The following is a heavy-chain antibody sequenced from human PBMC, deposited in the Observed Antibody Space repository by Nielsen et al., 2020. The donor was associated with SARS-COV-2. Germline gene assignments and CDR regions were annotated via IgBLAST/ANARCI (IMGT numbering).Heavy chain of an antibody. CDR1: GFTFSSYW. J-gene: IGHJ5*02. Sequence: GESLKISCAASGFTFSSYWMSWVRQAPGKGLEWVANIKQDGSEKYYVDSVKGRFTISRDNAKNSLYLQMNSLRAEDTAVYYCARDRHYDFWSGYEGNNWFDPWGQGTLVTVSS. V-gene: IGHV3-7*05. CDR3: ARDRHYDFWSGYEGNNWFDP. D-gene: IGHD3-3*01. CDR2: IKQDGSEK.